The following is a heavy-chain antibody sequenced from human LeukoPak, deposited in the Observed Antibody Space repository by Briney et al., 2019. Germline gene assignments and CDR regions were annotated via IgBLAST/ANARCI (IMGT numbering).Heavy chain of an antibody. CDR3: ARTTEDCSSTSCYQYWFDP. V-gene: IGHV4-59*01. J-gene: IGHJ5*02. Sequence: SETLSLICTVSGGSISTYYWSWIRQPPGKGLEWIGYIYYSGSTSYNPSLKSRVTISVDTSKNQISLKVRSVTAADTAVYYCARTTEDCSSTSCYQYWFDPWGQGTLVTVPS. CDR1: GGSISTYY. D-gene: IGHD2-2*01. CDR2: IYYSGST.